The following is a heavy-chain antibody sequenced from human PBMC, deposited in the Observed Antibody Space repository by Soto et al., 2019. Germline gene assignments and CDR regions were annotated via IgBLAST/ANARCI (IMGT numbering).Heavy chain of an antibody. CDR1: GYTFTSYY. CDR2: INPSGGST. Sequence: ASVKVSCKASGYTFTSYYMHWVRQAPGQGLEWMGIINPSGGSTSYAQKFQGRVTMTRDTSTSTVYMELSSLRSEDTAVYYCARDRGIATKYYYYGMDVWGQGTTVTVSS. V-gene: IGHV1-46*01. CDR3: ARDRGIATKYYYYGMDV. J-gene: IGHJ6*02. D-gene: IGHD6-13*01.